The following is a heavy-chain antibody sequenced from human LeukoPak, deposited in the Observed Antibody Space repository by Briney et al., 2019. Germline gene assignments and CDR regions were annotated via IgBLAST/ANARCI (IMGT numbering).Heavy chain of an antibody. CDR1: GGTFSSYA. Sequence: ASVKVSCKASGGTFSSYAISWVRQAPGQGLEWMGGIIPIFGTANYAQKFQGRVTITADESTSTAYMELSSLGSEDTAVYYCARTDYYYYYMDVWGKGTTVTISS. J-gene: IGHJ6*03. CDR2: IIPIFGTA. V-gene: IGHV1-69*13. CDR3: ARTDYYYYYMDV.